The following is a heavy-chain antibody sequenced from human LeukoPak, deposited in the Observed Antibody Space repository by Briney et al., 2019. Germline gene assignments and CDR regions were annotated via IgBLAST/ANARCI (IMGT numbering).Heavy chain of an antibody. Sequence: SETLSLTCTVSGGSISSYYWTWIRQPAGKGLERIGRIYTSGSTNYNPSLKSRVTMSVDTSNNQFSLNLSSVTAADTAVYYCARQIIAAGKNYYGMDVWGQGTTVTVSS. V-gene: IGHV4-4*07. CDR2: IYTSGST. J-gene: IGHJ6*02. CDR3: ARQIIAAGKNYYGMDV. CDR1: GGSISSYY. D-gene: IGHD6-13*01.